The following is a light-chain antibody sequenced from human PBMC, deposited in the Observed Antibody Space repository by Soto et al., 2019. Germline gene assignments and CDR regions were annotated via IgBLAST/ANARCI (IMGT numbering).Light chain of an antibody. CDR2: GTS. CDR3: QQYNNWPRT. CDR1: QSISSN. J-gene: IGKJ1*01. Sequence: DIVLTQSPGTLSLSPGETSTLSCGASQSISSNLAWYQQKAGQAPRLLIYGTSTRATGIPARFSGSGSGTDFTLTISSLQFEDFAVYYCQQYNNWPRTFGQGTKVDIK. V-gene: IGKV3-15*01.